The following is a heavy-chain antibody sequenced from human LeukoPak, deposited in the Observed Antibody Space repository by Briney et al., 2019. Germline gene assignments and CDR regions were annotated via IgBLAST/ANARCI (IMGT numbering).Heavy chain of an antibody. D-gene: IGHD3-10*01. CDR3: ARRRNFYGSGSYRVYFDY. J-gene: IGHJ4*02. Sequence: SETVSLTCTVSGGSISSYYWSWIRQPPGKGLERMGYVYYSGSTNYNPSLKSRVTISVDTSKNQFSLKLSSVTAADTAVYYCARRRNFYGSGSYRVYFDYWGQGTLVTVSS. V-gene: IGHV4-59*08. CDR2: VYYSGST. CDR1: GGSISSYY.